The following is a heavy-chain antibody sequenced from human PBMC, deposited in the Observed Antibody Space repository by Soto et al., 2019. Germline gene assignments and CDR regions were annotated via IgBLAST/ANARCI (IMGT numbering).Heavy chain of an antibody. V-gene: IGHV4-59*01. J-gene: IGHJ4*02. Sequence: SETLSLTCSGSGASISSAYWTWIRQTPGRGLEWIASVYDSGSTYYNPSLTSRVTVSVDTSKTQISLKVTSVTAADTAIYSCARGRYTNLVYYLDYWGPGTLVTVSS. CDR2: VYDSGST. CDR3: ARGRYTNLVYYLDY. CDR1: GASISSAY. D-gene: IGHD2-2*02.